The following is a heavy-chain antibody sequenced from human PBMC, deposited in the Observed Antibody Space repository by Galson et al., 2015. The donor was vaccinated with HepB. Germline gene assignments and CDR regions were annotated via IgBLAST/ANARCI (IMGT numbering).Heavy chain of an antibody. D-gene: IGHD3-22*01. V-gene: IGHV1-18*04. J-gene: IGHJ4*02. CDR3: AREPAFYYDSTGYPIEPFDY. CDR2: ISVYNGNT. Sequence: SVKVSCKASGYTFSSYGISWVRQAPGQGLEWLGWISVYNGNTNYAQNLQGRVTMTTDTSTRTAYMELRSLISDDTAVYYCAREPAFYYDSTGYPIEPFDYWGQGTLVTVSS. CDR1: GYTFSSYG.